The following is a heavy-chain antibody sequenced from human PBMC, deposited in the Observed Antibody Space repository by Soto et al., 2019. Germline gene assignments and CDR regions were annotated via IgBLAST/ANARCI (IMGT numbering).Heavy chain of an antibody. CDR3: ARSLGTGYSSSWYGDYYYYMDV. D-gene: IGHD6-13*01. CDR2: ISSSSRYI. V-gene: IGHV3-21*01. CDR1: GFTFSSYS. Sequence: EVQLVESGGGLVKPGGSLRLSCAASGFTFSSYSMNWVRQAPGKGLEWVSSISSSSRYIYYADSVKGRFTISRDNAKNSLYLHMNSLRAEDTAVYYCARSLGTGYSSSWYGDYYYYMDVWGKGTTVTVSS. J-gene: IGHJ6*03.